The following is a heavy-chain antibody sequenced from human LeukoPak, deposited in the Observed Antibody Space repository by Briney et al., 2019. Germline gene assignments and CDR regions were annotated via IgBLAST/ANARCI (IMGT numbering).Heavy chain of an antibody. Sequence: GGSLRLSCAASGFTFSSTWMHWVRQVPGKELVWVARIVSDGSSTTYAESVKGRFTISRDNAKNTLYLQMNSLRAEDTAVYYCAKASAMIVVVSKHFDYWGQGTLVTVSS. V-gene: IGHV3-74*03. D-gene: IGHD3-22*01. J-gene: IGHJ4*02. CDR3: AKASAMIVVVSKHFDY. CDR2: IVSDGSST. CDR1: GFTFSSTW.